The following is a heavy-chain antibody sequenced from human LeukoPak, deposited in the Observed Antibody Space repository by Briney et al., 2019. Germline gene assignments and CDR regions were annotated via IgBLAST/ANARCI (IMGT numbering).Heavy chain of an antibody. J-gene: IGHJ6*02. D-gene: IGHD5-12*01. CDR1: GFTFSSYG. CDR3: AKDFLVATIFSPYWYYGMDV. CDR2: ISYDGSNK. Sequence: GGSLRLSCAASGFTFSSYGMHWVRQAPGKGLEWVAVISYDGSNKYYADSVKGRFTISRDNSKNTLYLQMNSLRAEDTAVYYCAKDFLVATIFSPYWYYGMDVWGQGTTVTVPS. V-gene: IGHV3-30*18.